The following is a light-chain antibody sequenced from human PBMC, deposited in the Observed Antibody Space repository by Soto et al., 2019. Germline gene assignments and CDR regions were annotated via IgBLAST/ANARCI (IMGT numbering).Light chain of an antibody. J-gene: IGLJ3*02. V-gene: IGLV2-14*01. Sequence: QSALTQPASVSGSPGQSITISCTGTSSDVGSYNYVSWYQRHPGKVPKLMIYEVSYRPSGVSNRFSGSKSGNTASLTISGLQAEDEADYYCSSYASSDTLVFGGGTQLTVL. CDR2: EVS. CDR1: SSDVGSYNY. CDR3: SSYASSDTLV.